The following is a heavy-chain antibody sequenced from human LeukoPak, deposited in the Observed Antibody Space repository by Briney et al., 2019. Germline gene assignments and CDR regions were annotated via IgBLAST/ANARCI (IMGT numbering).Heavy chain of an antibody. V-gene: IGHV4-30-2*01. J-gene: IGHJ5*02. CDR3: ARVVVVVAAMVS. CDR1: GGSISSGGYY. D-gene: IGHD2-15*01. CDR2: IYHSGST. Sequence: PSQTLSLTCTVSGGSISSGGYYWSWIRQPPGKGLEWIGYIYHSGSTYYSPSLKSRVTISVDRSKNQFSLKLSSVTAADTAVYYCARVVVVVAAMVSWGQGTLVTVSS.